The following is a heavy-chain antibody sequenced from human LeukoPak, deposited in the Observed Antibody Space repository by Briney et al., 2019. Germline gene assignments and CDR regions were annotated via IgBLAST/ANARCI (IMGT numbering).Heavy chain of an antibody. CDR2: IYTSGST. J-gene: IGHJ4*02. V-gene: IGHV4-61*02. CDR1: GGSISSGSYY. Sequence: SQTLSLTCTVSGGSISSGSYYWSWIRQPAGKGLEWIGRIYTSGSTNYNPSLKSRVTISVDTSKNQFSLKLSSVTAADTAVYYCARPYCSAGNCYSNFDSWGQGTLVTVSS. D-gene: IGHD2-15*01. CDR3: ARPYCSAGNCYSNFDS.